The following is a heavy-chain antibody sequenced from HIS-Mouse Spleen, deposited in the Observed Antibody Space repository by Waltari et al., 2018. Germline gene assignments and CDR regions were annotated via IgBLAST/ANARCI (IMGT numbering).Heavy chain of an antibody. CDR1: GGSISSSSYY. D-gene: IGHD6-13*01. Sequence: QLQLQESGPGLVKPSETLSLTCTVSGGSISSSSYYWGWIRQPPGKGLEWIGSIYYSGSTSYNPSLKGRVTISVDPSKNQFSLKLSSVTAADTAVYYCAREIPYSSSWYDWYFDLWGRGTLVTVSS. CDR3: AREIPYSSSWYDWYFDL. J-gene: IGHJ2*01. CDR2: IYYSGST. V-gene: IGHV4-39*07.